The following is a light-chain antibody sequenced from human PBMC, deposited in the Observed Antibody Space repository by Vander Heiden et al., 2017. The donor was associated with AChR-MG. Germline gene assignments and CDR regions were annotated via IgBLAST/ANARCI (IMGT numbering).Light chain of an antibody. Sequence: SPGQSVTISCTGTSSDVGAYDSVSWYQQHPGKAPRLMIYEVTKRPSGVPARFSGSKSGNTASLTVSGLQPEDEADYYCGSYAGSDNFVFGTGTKVTVL. CDR1: SSDVGAYDS. J-gene: IGLJ1*01. CDR2: EVT. V-gene: IGLV2-8*01. CDR3: GSYAGSDNFV.